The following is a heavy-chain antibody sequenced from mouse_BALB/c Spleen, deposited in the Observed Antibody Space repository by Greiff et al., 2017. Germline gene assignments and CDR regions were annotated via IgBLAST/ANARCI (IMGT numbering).Heavy chain of an antibody. Sequence: EVKVVESGGGLVQPGGSRKLSCAASGFTFSDYGMAWVRQAPGKGPEWVAFISNLAYSIYYADTVTGRFTISRENAKNTLYLEMSSLRSEDTAMYYCERDGGYGSSYGYFDVWGAGTTVTVSS. CDR3: ERDGGYGSSYGYFDV. CDR1: GFTFSDYG. V-gene: IGHV5-15*02. J-gene: IGHJ1*01. CDR2: ISNLAYSI. D-gene: IGHD1-1*01.